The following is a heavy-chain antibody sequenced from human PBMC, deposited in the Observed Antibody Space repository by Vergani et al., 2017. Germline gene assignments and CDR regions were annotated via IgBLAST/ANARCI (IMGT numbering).Heavy chain of an antibody. D-gene: IGHD3-10*01. CDR1: GFTFSSYG. J-gene: IGHJ6*02. CDR3: ARDRNGRLGFGELSDRYYYYGMDV. Sequence: QVQLVESGGGVVQPGRSLRLSCAASGFTFSSYGMHWVRQAPGKGLEWVAVIWYDGSNKYYADSVKGRFTISRDNSKNTLYLQMNSLRAEDTAVYYCARDRNGRLGFGELSDRYYYYGMDVWGQGTTVTVSS. V-gene: IGHV3-33*01. CDR2: IWYDGSNK.